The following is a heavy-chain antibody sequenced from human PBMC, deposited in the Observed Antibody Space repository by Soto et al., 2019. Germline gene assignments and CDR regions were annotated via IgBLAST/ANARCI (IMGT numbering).Heavy chain of an antibody. J-gene: IGHJ6*02. V-gene: IGHV3-73*02. CDR3: ARGQGAAIGDYYYHVMDV. CDR1: GFIFSGSA. D-gene: IGHD2-2*02. Sequence: EVQLVESGGGLVQPGGSLKLSCAASGFIFSGSAIHWVRQASGKGLEWVGRIRSRANNFATSSAASVKGSFTFSRDDSKNTAYLQMNTLKPEDTAVYYCARGQGAAIGDYYYHVMDVWGQGTTVTVSS. CDR2: IRSRANNFAT.